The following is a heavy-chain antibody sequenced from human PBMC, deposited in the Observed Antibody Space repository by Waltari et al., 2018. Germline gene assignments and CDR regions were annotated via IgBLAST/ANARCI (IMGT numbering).Heavy chain of an antibody. V-gene: IGHV4-30-4*08. D-gene: IGHD7-27*01. CDR2: NFYSGST. Sequence: QVQPQDSGPGLVKPSQTLSLPCPVPGAFISSHDYSWSWIRQPPGKGLERIGHNFYSGSTYFNPSLKSRVTMSLDTSKNQFSLKLSSVTAADPAVYYCASQDITGGYFDYWGQGTLVNVSS. CDR1: GAFISSHDYS. CDR3: ASQDITGGYFDY. J-gene: IGHJ4*02.